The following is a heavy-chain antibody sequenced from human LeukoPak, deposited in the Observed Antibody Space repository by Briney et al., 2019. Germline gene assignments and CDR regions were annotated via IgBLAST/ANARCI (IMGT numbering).Heavy chain of an antibody. J-gene: IGHJ4*02. Sequence: GGSLRLSCAASGFTFSSNEMNWVRQAPGKGLEWLSYISSGGSKIYYADSMKGRFTISRDNAKNSLYLQLNSLRAEDTAVYYCARDGVQGAPRGGYFDYWGQGILVTVSS. V-gene: IGHV3-48*03. CDR1: GFTFSSNE. CDR3: ARDGVQGAPRGGYFDY. D-gene: IGHD3-10*01. CDR2: ISSGGSKI.